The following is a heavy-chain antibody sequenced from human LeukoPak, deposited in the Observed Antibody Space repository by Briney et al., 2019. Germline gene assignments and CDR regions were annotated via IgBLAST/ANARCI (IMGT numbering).Heavy chain of an antibody. D-gene: IGHD1-1*01. CDR2: MSASSTYI. CDR3: TRDRDPHVIGTTAIDY. J-gene: IGHJ4*02. Sequence: NXIRQPPGKGXEWVXSMSASSTYIYYADSVKGRFTIYRDNAKSSLYLQMNSLRAGDTAVYYCTRDRDPHVIGTTAIDYWGQGTLVTVSS. V-gene: IGHV3-21*01.